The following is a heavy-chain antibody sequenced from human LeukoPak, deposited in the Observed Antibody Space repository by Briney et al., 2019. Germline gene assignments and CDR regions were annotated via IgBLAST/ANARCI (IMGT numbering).Heavy chain of an antibody. V-gene: IGHV3-33*01. J-gene: IGHJ4*02. CDR3: ARDIEVLTGYSLDY. D-gene: IGHD3-9*01. Sequence: PGRSLRLSCAASGFTFSSYGMHWVRQAPGKGLEGVAVIWYDGSNKYYADSVKGRFTISRDNSKNTLYLQMNSLRAEDTAVYYCARDIEVLTGYSLDYWGQGTLVTVSS. CDR2: IWYDGSNK. CDR1: GFTFSSYG.